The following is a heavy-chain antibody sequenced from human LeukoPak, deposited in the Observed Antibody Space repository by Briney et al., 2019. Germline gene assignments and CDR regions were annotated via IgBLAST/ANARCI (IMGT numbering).Heavy chain of an antibody. J-gene: IGHJ4*02. D-gene: IGHD5-24*01. CDR1: GGSISSNSYY. CDR3: ARHRRGGRWLQGYYFDY. CDR2: INHSGST. V-gene: IGHV4-39*01. Sequence: SETLSLTCTVSGGSISSNSYYWGWIRQPPGKGLEWIGEINHSGSTNYNSSLKSRVTISVDTSKNQFSLKLSSVTAADTAVYYCARHRRGGRWLQGYYFDYWGQGTLVTVSS.